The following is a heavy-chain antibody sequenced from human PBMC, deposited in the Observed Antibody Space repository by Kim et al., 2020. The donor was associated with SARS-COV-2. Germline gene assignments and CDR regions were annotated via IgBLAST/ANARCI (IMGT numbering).Heavy chain of an antibody. V-gene: IGHV1-8*01. J-gene: IGHJ5*02. D-gene: IGHD2-2*01. CDR1: GYTFTSYD. CDR2: MNPNSGNT. CDR3: ARVHCSSTSCYWWFDP. Sequence: ASVKVSCKASGYTFTSYDINWVRQATGQGLEWMGWMNPNSGNTGYAQKFQGRVTMTRNTSISTAYMELSSLRSEDTAVYYCARVHCSSTSCYWWFDPWGQGTLVTVSS.